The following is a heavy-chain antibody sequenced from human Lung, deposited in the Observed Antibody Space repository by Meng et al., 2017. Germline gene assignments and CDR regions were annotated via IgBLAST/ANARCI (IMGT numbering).Heavy chain of an antibody. CDR2: INHSGST. CDR3: ARGPTTMAHDFDY. CDR1: GGSFSDYY. J-gene: IGHJ4*02. Sequence: QVTIQQWGAGLLKPSETLSLTCVVSGGSFSDYYWSWIRQPPGKGLEWIGEINHSGSTNYNPSLESRATISVDTSQNNLSLKLSSVTAADSAVYYCARGPTTMAHDFDYWGQGTLVTVSS. D-gene: IGHD4-11*01. V-gene: IGHV4-34*01.